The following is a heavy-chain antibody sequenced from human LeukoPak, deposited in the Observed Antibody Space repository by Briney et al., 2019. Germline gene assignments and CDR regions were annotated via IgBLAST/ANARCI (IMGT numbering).Heavy chain of an antibody. CDR3: ASGFYCSSTSCPHDAFDI. CDR1: GFTFSDYY. V-gene: IGHV3-11*01. Sequence: GGSLRLSCAASGFTFSDYYMSWIRQAPGKGLEWVSYISSSGSTIYYADSVKGRFTISRDNAKNSLYLQMNSPRAEDTAVYYCASGFYCSSTSCPHDAFDIWGQGTMVTVSS. D-gene: IGHD2-2*01. J-gene: IGHJ3*02. CDR2: ISSSGSTI.